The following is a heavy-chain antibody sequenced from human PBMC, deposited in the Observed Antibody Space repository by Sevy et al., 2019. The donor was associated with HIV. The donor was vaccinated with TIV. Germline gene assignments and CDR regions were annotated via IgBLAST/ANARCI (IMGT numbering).Heavy chain of an antibody. CDR2: IYPGDSDT. CDR1: GYRFTDYW. Sequence: GESLKISCKGSGYRFTDYWIVWVCQMPGKGLEWMGIIYPGDSDTTYSPSFQGQVTISVDKSISTAYLQWRSLKASDTAIFYCARGARGTLPSYYYYPMDVWGQGTTVTVSS. V-gene: IGHV5-51*01. J-gene: IGHJ6*02. CDR3: ARGARGTLPSYYYYPMDV. D-gene: IGHD1-1*01.